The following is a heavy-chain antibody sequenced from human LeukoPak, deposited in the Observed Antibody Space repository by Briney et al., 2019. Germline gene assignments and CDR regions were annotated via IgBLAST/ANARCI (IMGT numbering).Heavy chain of an antibody. J-gene: IGHJ6*02. Sequence: SETLSLTCTVSGGSISSYYWSWMRQPPGKGLERIGYINYSGSTKYNPSLKSRVTISVDTSKNQFSLKLSSVTAADTAVYYCARGARYYDPSAGMDVWGQGTTVTVSS. CDR2: INYSGST. CDR1: GGSISSYY. CDR3: ARGARYYDPSAGMDV. V-gene: IGHV4-59*01. D-gene: IGHD3-22*01.